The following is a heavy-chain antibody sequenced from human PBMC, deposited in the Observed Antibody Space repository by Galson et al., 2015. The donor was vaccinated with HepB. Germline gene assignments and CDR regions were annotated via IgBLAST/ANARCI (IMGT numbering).Heavy chain of an antibody. V-gene: IGHV1-2*04. Sequence: SCKASGYTFTGYYIHWVRQAPGQGLEWMGWINPNSGDTNYAQNFQGWVTMTRDTSITTAYMELSRLRSDDTAVYYCARGFGESYYYYGMDVWGQGTTVTVSS. D-gene: IGHD3-10*01. CDR1: GYTFTGYY. J-gene: IGHJ6*02. CDR2: INPNSGDT. CDR3: ARGFGESYYYYGMDV.